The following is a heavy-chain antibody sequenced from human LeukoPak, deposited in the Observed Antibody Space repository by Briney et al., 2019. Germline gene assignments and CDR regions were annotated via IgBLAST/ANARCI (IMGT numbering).Heavy chain of an antibody. Sequence: SGTLSLTCAVYGGSFSGYYGSWIRQPPGKGREWIGEINHSGITNYNPSLKSRVPISIDTPNHQLSLQLRSVTAADKAVYYCARGRSVTTSSFSYYYYYMDVWGKGTTVTVSS. CDR2: INHSGIT. CDR1: GGSFSGYY. V-gene: IGHV4-34*01. J-gene: IGHJ6*03. CDR3: ARGRSVTTSSFSYYYYYMDV. D-gene: IGHD4-11*01.